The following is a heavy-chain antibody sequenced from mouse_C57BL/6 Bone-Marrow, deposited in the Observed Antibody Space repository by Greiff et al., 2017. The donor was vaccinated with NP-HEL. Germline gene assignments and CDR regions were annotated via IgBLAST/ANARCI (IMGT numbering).Heavy chain of an antibody. D-gene: IGHD1-1*01. V-gene: IGHV1-20*01. CDR3: ARNPVYYVAMDY. J-gene: IGHJ4*01. CDR2: INPYNGDT. Sequence: VQLQQSGPELVKPGDSVKISCKASGYSFTGYFMTWVMQSHGKSLEWIGRINPYNGDTFYNQKFKGKATLTVDKSSSTAHMELRSLTTEDSAVDYCARNPVYYVAMDYWGQGTSVTVSS. CDR1: GYSFTGYF.